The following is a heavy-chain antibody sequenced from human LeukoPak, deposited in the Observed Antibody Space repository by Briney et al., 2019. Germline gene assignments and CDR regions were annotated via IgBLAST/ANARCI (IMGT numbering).Heavy chain of an antibody. CDR2: IIPILGIA. Sequence: ASVKVSCKASGGTFSSYAISWVRQAPGQGLEWMGRIIPILGIANYAQKFQGRVTITADKSTSTAYMELSSLRSEDTAVYYCAGPKIDGSPYLFDYWGQGTLVTVSS. CDR3: AGPKIDGSPYLFDY. V-gene: IGHV1-69*04. CDR1: GGTFSSYA. J-gene: IGHJ4*02. D-gene: IGHD5-24*01.